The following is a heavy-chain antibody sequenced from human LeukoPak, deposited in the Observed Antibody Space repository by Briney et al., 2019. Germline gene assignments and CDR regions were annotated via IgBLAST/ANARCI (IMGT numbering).Heavy chain of an antibody. CDR2: ISSNGGTT. Sequence: RGSLRLSCAASGFTFSSYAMHWVRQAPGKGLEYVSAISSNGGTTYYADSVKGRFTISRDNSKNTLYLQMTSLRAEDTAVYYCVKDDSSGYSDYWGQGTLVTVSS. D-gene: IGHD3-22*01. V-gene: IGHV3-64D*06. J-gene: IGHJ4*02. CDR1: GFTFSSYA. CDR3: VKDDSSGYSDY.